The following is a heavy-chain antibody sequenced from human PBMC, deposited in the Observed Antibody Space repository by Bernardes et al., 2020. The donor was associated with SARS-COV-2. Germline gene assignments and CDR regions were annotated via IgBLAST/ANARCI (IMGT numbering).Heavy chain of an antibody. D-gene: IGHD1-26*01. V-gene: IGHV1-69*13. CDR3: ARSGTYPDAFDI. CDR1: GNTFTSYA. CDR2: IIPLFGTT. J-gene: IGHJ3*02. Sequence: SVKVSCKTSGNTFTSYAVIWVRQAPGQGLECMGGIIPLFGTTTYAQNFQGRVTIAADESTSTVYMELSSLRSEDTAMYYCARSGTYPDAFDIWGQGTMVTVPS.